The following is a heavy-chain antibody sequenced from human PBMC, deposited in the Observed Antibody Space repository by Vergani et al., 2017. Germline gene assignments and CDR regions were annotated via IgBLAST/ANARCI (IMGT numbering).Heavy chain of an antibody. CDR1: GYTLTELS. J-gene: IGHJ5*02. Sequence: QVQLVQSGAEVKKPGASVKVSCKVSGYTLTELSMHWVRQAPGKGLEWMGGFDPEDGETIYAQKFQGRVTMTEDTSTDTAYMELSSLRSEETAVYYCARDGGYFDRLLYLGSRAGSNWFDPWGQGTLVTVSS. CDR3: ARDGGYFDRLLYLGSRAGSNWFDP. V-gene: IGHV1-24*01. CDR2: FDPEDGET. D-gene: IGHD3-9*01.